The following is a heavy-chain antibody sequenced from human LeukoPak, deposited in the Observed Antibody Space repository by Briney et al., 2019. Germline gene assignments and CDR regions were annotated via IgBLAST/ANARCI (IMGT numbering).Heavy chain of an antibody. Sequence: GGSLRLSCAASGFTFSSYSMNWVRQAPGKGLEWVSSISSSSSYIYYADSVKGRFTISRDNAKNSLYLQMNSLRAEDTAVYYCARDEGLGQQLGPGHYYYYGMDVWGQGTTVTVSS. CDR1: GFTFSSYS. V-gene: IGHV3-21*01. CDR2: ISSSSSYI. CDR3: ARDEGLGQQLGPGHYYYYGMDV. J-gene: IGHJ6*02. D-gene: IGHD6-13*01.